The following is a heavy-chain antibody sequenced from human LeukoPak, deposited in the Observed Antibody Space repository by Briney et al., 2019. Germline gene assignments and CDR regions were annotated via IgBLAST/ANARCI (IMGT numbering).Heavy chain of an antibody. J-gene: IGHJ3*02. CDR1: GASIGSFY. CDR3: ARGLAPTAEGFYASDI. Sequence: PSETLSLTCSVSGASIGSFYWSWIRQPAGKGLEWIGRLYRGGDTNYSPSLRSRVTVSADTAKNQFSLIVSSVTAADTAMYYCARGLAPTAEGFYASDIWGHGTMVTVSS. D-gene: IGHD2-21*02. CDR2: LYRGGDT. V-gene: IGHV4-4*07.